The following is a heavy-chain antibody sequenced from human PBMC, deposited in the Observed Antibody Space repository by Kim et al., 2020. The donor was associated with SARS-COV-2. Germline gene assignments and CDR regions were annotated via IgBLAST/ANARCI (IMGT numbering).Heavy chain of an antibody. D-gene: IGHD6-19*01. CDR2: IYYSGST. CDR1: GGSISSYY. V-gene: IGHV4-59*01. Sequence: SETLSLTCTVSGGSISSYYWSWIRQPPGKGLEWIGYIYYSGSTNYNPSLKSRVTISVDTSKNQFSLKLSSVTAADTAEYYCARGGIAVAGIDYWGQGTLVTVSS. CDR3: ARGGIAVAGIDY. J-gene: IGHJ4*02.